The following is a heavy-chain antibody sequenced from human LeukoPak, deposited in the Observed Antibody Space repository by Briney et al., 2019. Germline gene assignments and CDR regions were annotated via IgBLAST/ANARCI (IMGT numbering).Heavy chain of an antibody. D-gene: IGHD1-26*01. J-gene: IGHJ4*02. CDR3: ARDGVGATPFDY. CDR1: GFTFSSYS. Sequence: GGSPRLSCAASGFTFSSYSMNWVRQAPGKGLEWVSSISSSSSYIYYPDSVKGRFTISRDNAKNSLYLQTNSLRAEDTAVYYCARDGVGATPFDYWGQGTLVTVSS. V-gene: IGHV3-21*01. CDR2: ISSSSSYI.